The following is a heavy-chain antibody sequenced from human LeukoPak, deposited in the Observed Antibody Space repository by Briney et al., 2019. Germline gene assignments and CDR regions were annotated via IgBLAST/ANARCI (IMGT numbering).Heavy chain of an antibody. CDR1: GFTFSSYW. J-gene: IGHJ4*02. Sequence: HPGGSLRLSCAASGFTFSSYWMSWVRQAPGKGLEWVANIKQDGSEKYYVDSVKGRFTISRDNAKNSLYLQMNSLRAEDTAVYYCARDSSSGWAGWGYYFDYWGQGTLVTVSS. CDR2: IKQDGSEK. V-gene: IGHV3-7*01. D-gene: IGHD6-19*01. CDR3: ARDSSSGWAGWGYYFDY.